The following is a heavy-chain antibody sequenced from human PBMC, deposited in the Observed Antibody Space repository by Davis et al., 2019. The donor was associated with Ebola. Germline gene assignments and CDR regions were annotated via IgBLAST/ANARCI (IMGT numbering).Heavy chain of an antibody. V-gene: IGHV4-31*03. CDR1: GGSISSGAYY. J-gene: IGHJ4*02. CDR2: IYNSGST. CDR3: AGIHGQWLQD. Sequence: PSETLSLTCTVSGGSISSGAYYWSWIRQHPGKGLQWIGYIYNSGSTYYNPSLKSRVTISLDTSKNQFSLKLSSVTAADTGLYYCAGIHGQWLQDWGQGTLVTVSS. D-gene: IGHD6-19*01.